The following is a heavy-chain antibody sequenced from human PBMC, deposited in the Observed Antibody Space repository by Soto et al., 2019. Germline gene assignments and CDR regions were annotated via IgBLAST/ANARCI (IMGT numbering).Heavy chain of an antibody. J-gene: IGHJ4*02. V-gene: IGHV3-23*01. D-gene: IGHD2-15*01. Sequence: EVQLLESGGGLVQPGGSLRLSCAASAFTFSNFAMSWVRQAPGKGLEWVSVISGSGSSTKYADSVKGRFTISRDNSKNTLYLQMNSLRAEDTAVYYCAKARWGYCSGGSCLFDDWGQGTLVTVTS. CDR3: AKARWGYCSGGSCLFDD. CDR2: ISGSGSST. CDR1: AFTFSNFA.